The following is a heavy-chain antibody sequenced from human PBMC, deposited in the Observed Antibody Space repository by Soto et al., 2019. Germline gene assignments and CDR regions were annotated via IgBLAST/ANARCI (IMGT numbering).Heavy chain of an antibody. CDR1: GYSFTSHW. CDR2: IYPGDSDT. CDR3: ARVRYCSGGSCGFVY. D-gene: IGHD2-15*01. V-gene: IGHV5-51*01. J-gene: IGHJ4*02. Sequence: GESLKISCKGSGYSFTSHWIVWVRQMPGKGLEWMGIIYPGDSDTRYNPSFQGQVTISADKSISTAYMELSSLRSEDTAVYYCARVRYCSGGSCGFVYWGQGTLVTVSS.